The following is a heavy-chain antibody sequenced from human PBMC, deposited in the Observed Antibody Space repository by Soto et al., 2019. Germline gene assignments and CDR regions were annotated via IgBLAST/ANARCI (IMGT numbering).Heavy chain of an antibody. CDR1: GGTFSSYI. J-gene: IGHJ5*02. CDR2: IIPIFGSA. CDR3: ARAYGSIKYWFDP. V-gene: IGHV1-69*13. Sequence: SVKVSCKASGGTFSSYIISWLRQAPGQGLEWMGGIIPIFGSADYAQKFQGRVTITADESTSTAYMELSSLRSGDTAVYFCARAYGSIKYWFDPWGQGTLVTVSS. D-gene: IGHD6-13*01.